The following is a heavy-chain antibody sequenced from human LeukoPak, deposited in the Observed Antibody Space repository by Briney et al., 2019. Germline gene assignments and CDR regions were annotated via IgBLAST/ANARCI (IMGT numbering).Heavy chain of an antibody. CDR2: ISSSSSYI. J-gene: IGHJ4*02. Sequence: GGSLRLSCAASGFTFGSYSMNWVRQAPGKGLEWASSISSSSSYIYCADSVKGRFTISRDNAKTSLYLQMNSLRAEDTAVYYCARDGVTGGSCLDYWGQGTLVTVSS. D-gene: IGHD2-15*01. V-gene: IGHV3-21*01. CDR3: ARDGVTGGSCLDY. CDR1: GFTFGSYS.